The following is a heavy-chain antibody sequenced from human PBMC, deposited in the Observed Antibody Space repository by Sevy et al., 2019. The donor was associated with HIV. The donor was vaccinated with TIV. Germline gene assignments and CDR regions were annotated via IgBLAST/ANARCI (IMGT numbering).Heavy chain of an antibody. D-gene: IGHD3-10*01. J-gene: IGHJ4*02. V-gene: IGHV3-21*01. CDR1: GFTFSNYF. CDR2: ISSGSSYI. Sequence: GGSLRLSCAASGFTFSNYFINWVRQAPGKGLEWVSSISSGSSYIFYADSVKGRFTISRDNAKNSLYLHMNSLRAEDTDVYYCVRGDYYGSLYYFDYWGPGTLVTVSS. CDR3: VRGDYYGSLYYFDY.